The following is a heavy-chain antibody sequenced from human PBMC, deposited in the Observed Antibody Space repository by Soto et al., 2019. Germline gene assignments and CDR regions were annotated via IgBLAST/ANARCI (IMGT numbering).Heavy chain of an antibody. CDR2: ISYSGST. V-gene: IGHV4-30-4*01. Sequence: SETLSLTCTVSGGSISSGDYYWSWIRQPPGKGLEWIGYISYSGSTYYNPSLKSRLTMSVDTSKNQFSLKLSSVTAADTAVYYCARQELELRWFDPWGQGTLVTVSS. J-gene: IGHJ5*02. CDR1: GGSISSGDYY. CDR3: ARQELELRWFDP. D-gene: IGHD1-7*01.